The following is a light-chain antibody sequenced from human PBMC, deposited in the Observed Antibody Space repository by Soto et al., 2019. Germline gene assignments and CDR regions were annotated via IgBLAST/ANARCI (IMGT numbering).Light chain of an antibody. CDR2: EVS. V-gene: IGLV2-14*01. Sequence: QSALTQPASVSGSSGQSIPISCPGASSDVGGYNYVSWYQQHPGKAPKLMIYEVSNRPSGVSNRFSGSKSGNTASLTISGLQAEDEADYYCSSYTSSSTPYVFGTGTKVTVL. CDR1: SSDVGGYNY. J-gene: IGLJ1*01. CDR3: SSYTSSSTPYV.